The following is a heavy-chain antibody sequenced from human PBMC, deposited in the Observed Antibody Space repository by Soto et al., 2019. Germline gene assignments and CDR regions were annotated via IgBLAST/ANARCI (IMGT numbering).Heavy chain of an antibody. CDR2: IYYTGST. D-gene: IGHD1-26*01. J-gene: IGHJ5*02. CDR3: VRPQPTGSGSYYSWFDP. V-gene: IGHV4-39*01. CDR1: GGSISSSSYY. Sequence: LSLTCTVSGGSISSSSYYWGWIRQPPGKGLEWIGSIYYTGSTYYNPSLKSRVTISADTSKNQFSLKLSSMTAADTAVYYCVRPQPTGSGSYYSWFDPWGQGTLVTVSS.